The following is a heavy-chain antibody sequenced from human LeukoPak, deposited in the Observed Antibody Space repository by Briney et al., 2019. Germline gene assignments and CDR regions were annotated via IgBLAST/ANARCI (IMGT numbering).Heavy chain of an antibody. J-gene: IGHJ4*02. V-gene: IGHV3-53*01. CDR3: ARDRYGDYNLGTFVY. Sequence: PGGSLRLSCVVSGFTVSSNYMSWVRQAPGKGLEWVSVLYSGGNTYHADSVKGRFTISRDNSKNTLYLQMNSLRAEDTAVYYCARDRYGDYNLGTFVYWGQGTLVTVSS. D-gene: IGHD4-17*01. CDR2: LYSGGNT. CDR1: GFTVSSNY.